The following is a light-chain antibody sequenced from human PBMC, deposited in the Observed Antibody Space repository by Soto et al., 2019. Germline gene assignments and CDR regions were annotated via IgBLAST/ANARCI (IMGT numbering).Light chain of an antibody. CDR1: QSINSNY. V-gene: IGKV3-20*01. J-gene: IGKJ2*01. CDR3: QQYVSSPKYT. CDR2: ATS. Sequence: EIVVTQSPGTLSLSAGERATLSCRASQSINSNYLAWYQQKPDQAPRLLIFATSSRATGIPDRFSGRGSGTDFTLTISRLEPEDSGIYYCQQYVSSPKYTFGQGTKLEIK.